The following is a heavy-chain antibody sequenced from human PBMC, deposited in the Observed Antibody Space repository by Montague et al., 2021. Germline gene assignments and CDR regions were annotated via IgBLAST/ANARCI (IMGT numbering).Heavy chain of an antibody. D-gene: IGHD6-13*01. J-gene: IGHJ3*02. CDR2: ITLDGSST. V-gene: IGHV3-74*01. Sequence: SLRLSCAVSGFGFSSYWMHWVRQAPGKGLLWVSRITLDGSSTTFADSVKGRFTTSRDNAKATLYLQMNSLRVEDTAVYYCARNLASAAPGAFDIWGQGTMVTVSS. CDR3: ARNLASAAPGAFDI. CDR1: GFGFSSYW.